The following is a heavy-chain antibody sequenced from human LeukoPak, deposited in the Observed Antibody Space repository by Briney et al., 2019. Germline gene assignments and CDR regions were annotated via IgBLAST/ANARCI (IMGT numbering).Heavy chain of an antibody. CDR1: GFTFSSYA. V-gene: IGHV3-23*01. D-gene: IGHD3-22*01. CDR3: AKDMIMVEANFDY. Sequence: GGSLRLSCAASGFTFSSYAMSWVRQAPGKGLEWVSAISGSGGAAHYADSVKGRFAISRDNSKNTLYLQMNSLRAEDTAVYYCAKDMIMVEANFDYWGQGILDTVSS. J-gene: IGHJ4*02. CDR2: ISGSGGAA.